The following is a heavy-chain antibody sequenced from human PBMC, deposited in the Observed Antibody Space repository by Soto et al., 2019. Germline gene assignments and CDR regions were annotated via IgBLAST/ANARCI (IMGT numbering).Heavy chain of an antibody. D-gene: IGHD6-19*01. CDR3: AVAVAGPTAIGS. Sequence: EVQLVESGGGLVQPGGSLRLSCAASGFTFSSYWMHWVRQAPGKGLVWVSRINSDGSSTSYADSVKGRFTISRDNAKNTLYRQISRLRAEDTAVYYCAVAVAGPTAIGSWGQGTLVTVSS. CDR2: INSDGSST. CDR1: GFTFSSYW. V-gene: IGHV3-74*01. J-gene: IGHJ5*01.